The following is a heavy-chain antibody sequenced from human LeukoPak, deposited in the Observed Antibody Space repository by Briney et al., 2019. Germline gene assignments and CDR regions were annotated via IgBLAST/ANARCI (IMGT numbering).Heavy chain of an antibody. D-gene: IGHD2-2*01. V-gene: IGHV4-39*01. Sequence: PSETLSLTCTVSGGSTSSSSYYWGWIRQPPGKGLEWIGSIYYSGSTYYNPSLKSRVTISVDRSKNQFSLKLSSVTAADTAVYYCARHGGLIVVVPAAMEDFWFDPWGQGTPVTVSS. CDR2: IYYSGST. CDR1: GGSTSSSSYY. J-gene: IGHJ5*02. CDR3: ARHGGLIVVVPAAMEDFWFDP.